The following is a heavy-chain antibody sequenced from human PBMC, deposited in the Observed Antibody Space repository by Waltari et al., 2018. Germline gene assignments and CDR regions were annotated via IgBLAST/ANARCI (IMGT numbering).Heavy chain of an antibody. CDR2: SYTSGST. CDR3: AREWGSSWPYYYYYMDV. V-gene: IGHV4-61*02. J-gene: IGHJ6*03. CDR1: GGSISSGSYY. Sequence: QVQLQESGPGLVKPSQTLSLTCTVSGGSISSGSYYWSWIRQPAGKGLEWIGRSYTSGSTNYNPPLKRRVTISVDTSKNQFSLKLSSVTAADTAVYYCAREWGSSWPYYYYYMDVWGKGTTVTVSS. D-gene: IGHD6-13*01.